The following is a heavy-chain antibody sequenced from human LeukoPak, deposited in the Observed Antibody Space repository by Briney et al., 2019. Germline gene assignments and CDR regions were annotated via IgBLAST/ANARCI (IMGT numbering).Heavy chain of an antibody. CDR3: ANRGLNNGDPYYFDY. J-gene: IGHJ4*02. V-gene: IGHV3-23*01. CDR1: GFTFSSYA. Sequence: GGSLRLSCAASGFTFSSYAMSWVRQAPGKGLEWVSAISGSGGSTYYADSVKGRFTISRDNSKNTLYLQMNSLRAEDTAVYYCANRGLNNGDPYYFDYWGQGTLVTVSS. CDR2: ISGSGGST. D-gene: IGHD4-17*01.